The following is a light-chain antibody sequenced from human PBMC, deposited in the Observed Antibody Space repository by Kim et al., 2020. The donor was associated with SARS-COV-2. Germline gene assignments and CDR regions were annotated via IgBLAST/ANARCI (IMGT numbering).Light chain of an antibody. CDR1: QSVSSSY. CDR3: QQYGSSPRT. V-gene: IGKV3-20*01. J-gene: IGKJ2*01. Sequence: EIVLTQSPGTLSLSPGERATLSCRASQSVSSSYLAWYQQKPGQAPRLLIYGASSRATGIPDRFSDSGSGTDFTLTISRLDPEDFAVYYCQQYGSSPRTFGQGTKLEI. CDR2: GAS.